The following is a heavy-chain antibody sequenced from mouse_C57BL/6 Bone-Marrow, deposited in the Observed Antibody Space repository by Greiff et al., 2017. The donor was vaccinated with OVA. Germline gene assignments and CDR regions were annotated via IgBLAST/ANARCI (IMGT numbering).Heavy chain of an antibody. CDR1: GFTFSDYG. CDR2: ISSGSSTI. CDR3: ARPSSNSYYYAMDY. D-gene: IGHD2-5*01. Sequence: EVKLMESGGGLVKPGGSLKLSCAASGFTFSDYGMHWVRQAPEKGLEWVAYISSGSSTIYYADTVKGRFTISRDNAKNTLFLQMTSLRSEDTAMYYCARPSSNSYYYAMDYWGQGTSVTVSS. J-gene: IGHJ4*01. V-gene: IGHV5-17*01.